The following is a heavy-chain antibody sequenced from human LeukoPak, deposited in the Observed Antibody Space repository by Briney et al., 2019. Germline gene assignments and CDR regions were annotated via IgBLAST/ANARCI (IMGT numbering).Heavy chain of an antibody. CDR2: ISAYNGNT. Sequence: ASVKVSCKASGYTFTSYGISWVRQAPGQGLEWMGWISAYNGNTNYAQKLQGRVTMTTDTSTSTAYMELRSLRSDDTAVYYCARVHSSGWYQLNYYYYYGRDVWGQGTTVTVSS. V-gene: IGHV1-18*01. CDR1: GYTFTSYG. J-gene: IGHJ6*02. CDR3: ARVHSSGWYQLNYYYYYGRDV. D-gene: IGHD6-19*01.